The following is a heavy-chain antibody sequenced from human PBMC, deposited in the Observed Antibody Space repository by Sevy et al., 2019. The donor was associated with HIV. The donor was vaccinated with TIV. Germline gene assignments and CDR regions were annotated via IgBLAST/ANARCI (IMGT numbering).Heavy chain of an antibody. J-gene: IGHJ5*01. Sequence: QSQTLSLTCTVSGGSISSTNYYWGWIRQPPGKGLQWIGTIYYSGSTYYNPSLKSRVSISVDTSKNQFSLKLSSVTAADTAVYYCARVSWYSGGWLWFDSWGQGTLVTVSS. V-gene: IGHV4-39*01. CDR1: GGSISSTNYY. D-gene: IGHD6-19*01. CDR3: ARVSWYSGGWLWFDS. CDR2: IYYSGST.